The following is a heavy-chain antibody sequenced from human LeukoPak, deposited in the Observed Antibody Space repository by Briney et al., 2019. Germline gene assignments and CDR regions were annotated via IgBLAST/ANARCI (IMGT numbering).Heavy chain of an antibody. Sequence: KPGGSLRLSCVGAGFPFSDSHMSWIRQAPGKGLEWVSYITSGGGFKYYADSVKGRFSISRDDSKNSVFLQMNSLRVEDTAVYYCARVRPGSSGSYYRTSWGQGTLVTVSS. CDR1: GFPFSDSH. J-gene: IGHJ4*02. V-gene: IGHV3-11*04. CDR2: ITSGGGFK. D-gene: IGHD3-22*01. CDR3: ARVRPGSSGSYYRTS.